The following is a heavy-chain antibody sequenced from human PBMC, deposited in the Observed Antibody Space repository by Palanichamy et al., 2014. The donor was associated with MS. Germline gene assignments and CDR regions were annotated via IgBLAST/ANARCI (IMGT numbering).Heavy chain of an antibody. J-gene: IGHJ6*02. V-gene: IGHV1-69*01. CDR1: GDSFNSYG. CDR2: IIPLIGTV. D-gene: IGHD2-8*02. CDR3: ARITGGDGMDV. Sequence: QVHLVQSGAEVKKPGSSVKVSCKAPGDSFNSYGFNWVRQVPGQGLEWMGGIIPLIGTVKYGQRFQGRVTISADDSTNTVNMELSSLTSGDTAVFYCARITGGDGMDVWGQGTTVIVS.